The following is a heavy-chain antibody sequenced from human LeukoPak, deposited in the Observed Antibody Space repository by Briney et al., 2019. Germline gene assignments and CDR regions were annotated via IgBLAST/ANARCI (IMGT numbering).Heavy chain of an antibody. Sequence: RGSLRLSCAASGFTFSDHFLDWVRQAPGKGLEWVGRTRNKANSYITEYAASVKGRFTISRDDSKNSLYLQMSSLKTDDTAMYYCASIRGTFGYWGQGTLVTVSS. V-gene: IGHV3-72*01. CDR2: TRNKANSYIT. CDR3: ASIRGTFGY. CDR1: GFTFSDHF. J-gene: IGHJ4*02. D-gene: IGHD1-26*01.